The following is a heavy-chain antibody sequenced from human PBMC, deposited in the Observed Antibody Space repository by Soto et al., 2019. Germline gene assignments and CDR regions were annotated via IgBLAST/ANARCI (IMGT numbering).Heavy chain of an antibody. CDR3: ARVPSKDIVVVTGLYYYYGMDV. CDR1: GFTFSSYS. V-gene: IGHV3-21*01. D-gene: IGHD2-21*02. J-gene: IGHJ6*02. CDR2: ISSSSSYI. Sequence: GGSLRLSCAASGFTFSSYSMNWVRQAPGKGLEWVSSISSSSSYIYYADSVKGRFTISRDNAKNSLYLQMNSLRAEDTAVYYCARVPSKDIVVVTGLYYYYGMDVWGQGTTVTVSS.